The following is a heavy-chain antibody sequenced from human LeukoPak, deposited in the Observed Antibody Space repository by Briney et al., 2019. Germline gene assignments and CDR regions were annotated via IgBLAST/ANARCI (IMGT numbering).Heavy chain of an antibody. Sequence: PGESLKISCKGSGYSFTTYWIAWVRQMPGKGLEWMGTIYPGDSDTRYSPSFQGQVTISADKSISTAYLQWSSLKASDTAMYYCARPVYDILTGLYYFDYWGQGTLVTVSS. J-gene: IGHJ4*02. CDR2: IYPGDSDT. CDR3: ARPVYDILTGLYYFDY. CDR1: GYSFTTYW. V-gene: IGHV5-51*01. D-gene: IGHD3-9*01.